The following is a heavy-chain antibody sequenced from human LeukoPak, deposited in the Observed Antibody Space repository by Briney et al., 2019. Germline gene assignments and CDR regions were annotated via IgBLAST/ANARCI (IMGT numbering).Heavy chain of an antibody. CDR3: AREALGYCSGGSCGGRVDY. J-gene: IGHJ4*02. Sequence: SGTLSLTCTVSGGSISSGGYYWSWIRQHPGKGLEWIGYIYYSGSTYYNPSLKSRVTISVDTSKNQFSLKLSSVTAADTAVYYCAREALGYCSGGSCGGRVDYWGQGTLVTVSS. V-gene: IGHV4-31*03. CDR1: GGSISSGGYY. CDR2: IYYSGST. D-gene: IGHD2-15*01.